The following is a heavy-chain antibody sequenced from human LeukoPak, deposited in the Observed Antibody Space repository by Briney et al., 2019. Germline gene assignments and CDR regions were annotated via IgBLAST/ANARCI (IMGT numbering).Heavy chain of an antibody. CDR1: GGSIGSYY. D-gene: IGHD3-10*01. CDR2: IYYSGST. CDR3: ARSLWFGEFQWFDP. V-gene: IGHV4-59*01. J-gene: IGHJ5*02. Sequence: SETLSLTCTVSGGSIGSYYWSWIRQPPGKGLEWIGYIYYSGSTNYNPSLKSRVTISVDTSKNQFSLKLSSVTAADTAVYYCARSLWFGEFQWFDPWGQGTLVTVSS.